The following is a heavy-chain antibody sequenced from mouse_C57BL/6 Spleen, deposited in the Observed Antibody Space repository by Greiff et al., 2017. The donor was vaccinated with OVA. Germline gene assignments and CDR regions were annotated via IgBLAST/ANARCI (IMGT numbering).Heavy chain of an antibody. CDR2: IDPETGGT. V-gene: IGHV1-15*01. CDR1: GYTFTDYE. D-gene: IGHD2-1*01. J-gene: IGHJ3*01. CDR3: TPLEGNLFAY. Sequence: QVQLQQSGAELVRPGASVTLSCKASGYTFTDYEMHWVKQTPVHGLEWIGAIDPETGGTAYNQKFKGKAILTADKSSSTAYMELRSLTSEDSAVYYCTPLEGNLFAYWGQGTLVTVSA.